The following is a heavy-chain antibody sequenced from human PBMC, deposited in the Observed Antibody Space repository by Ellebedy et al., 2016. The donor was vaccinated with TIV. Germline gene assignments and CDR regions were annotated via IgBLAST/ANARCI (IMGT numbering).Heavy chain of an antibody. Sequence: GGSLRLSCAGSGFSFSNYAMHWVRQAPGEGLEWVSCLSGSGGTTYYADSVKGRFTISRDNSKNTLYLQMTGLRAADTATYYCARVQASGNYQNWFDPWGQGTLVSVSS. V-gene: IGHV3-23*01. CDR1: GFSFSNYA. J-gene: IGHJ5*02. CDR2: LSGSGGTT. CDR3: ARVQASGNYQNWFDP. D-gene: IGHD1-26*01.